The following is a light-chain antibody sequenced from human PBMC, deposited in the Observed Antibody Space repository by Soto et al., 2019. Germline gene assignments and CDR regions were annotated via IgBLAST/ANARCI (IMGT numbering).Light chain of an antibody. Sequence: DIHMTRSPSSLSASVGNMFTITCRASQSISSYLNWYQQKPGKAPKLLIYAASSLQSGVPSRLSGSGYGTDLNLTISSMQTEDFETYFCQQASRPPRTFGHGTKVDIK. CDR1: QSISSY. CDR3: QQASRPPRT. J-gene: IGKJ1*01. CDR2: AAS. V-gene: IGKV1-39*01.